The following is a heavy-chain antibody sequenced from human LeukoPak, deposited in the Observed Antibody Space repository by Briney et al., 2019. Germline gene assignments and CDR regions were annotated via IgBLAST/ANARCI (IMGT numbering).Heavy chain of an antibody. Sequence: EAGGSLRLSCAASGFTFNTYVMSWVRQAPGKGLEWVSIVSGGGVNTYYVDSVKGRFTISRDNSKNTLYLQLNSLSVDDTAVYYCAKGHTDYGTGFDLWGQGTLVIVSS. CDR1: GFTFNTYV. D-gene: IGHD4-17*01. V-gene: IGHV3-23*01. J-gene: IGHJ4*02. CDR2: VSGGGVNT. CDR3: AKGHTDYGTGFDL.